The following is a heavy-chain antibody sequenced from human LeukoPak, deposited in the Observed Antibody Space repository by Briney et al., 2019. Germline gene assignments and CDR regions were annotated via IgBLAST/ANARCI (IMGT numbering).Heavy chain of an antibody. Sequence: ASVKVSCKASGYTFTGYYMHWVRQAPGQGLEWMGWINPNSGGTNYAQKFQGRVTMTRDTSISTAYMELSRLRSDDTAVYYCARSRRTCSGGSGSDYWGQGTLVTVSS. D-gene: IGHD2-15*01. CDR3: ARSRRTCSGGSGSDY. CDR1: GYTFTGYY. J-gene: IGHJ4*02. V-gene: IGHV1-2*02. CDR2: INPNSGGT.